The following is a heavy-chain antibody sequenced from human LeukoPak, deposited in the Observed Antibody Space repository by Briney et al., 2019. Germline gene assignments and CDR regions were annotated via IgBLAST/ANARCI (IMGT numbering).Heavy chain of an antibody. CDR3: ARASPYSSSVDY. V-gene: IGHV3-23*01. CDR1: GFTFDDYG. J-gene: IGHJ4*02. Sequence: GGSLRLSCAASGFTFDDYGMSWVRQAPGKGLEWVSGISGSGIRTFSADSVKGRFTISRDNSKNTLYLQMNSLRAEDTAVYYCARASPYSSSVDYWGQGTLVTVSS. CDR2: ISGSGIRT. D-gene: IGHD6-6*01.